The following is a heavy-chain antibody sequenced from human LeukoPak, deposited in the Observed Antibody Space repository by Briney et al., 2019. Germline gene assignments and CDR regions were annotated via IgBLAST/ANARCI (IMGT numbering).Heavy chain of an antibody. Sequence: ASETLSLTCTVSGGSISSYHWSWIRQSPGKGLEWIGEINHSGSTNYNPSLKSRVTISVDTSKNQFSLKLSSVTAADTAVYYCARNSGSLVYWGQGTLVTVSS. CDR2: INHSGST. CDR1: GGSISSYH. D-gene: IGHD1-26*01. J-gene: IGHJ4*02. V-gene: IGHV4-34*01. CDR3: ARNSGSLVY.